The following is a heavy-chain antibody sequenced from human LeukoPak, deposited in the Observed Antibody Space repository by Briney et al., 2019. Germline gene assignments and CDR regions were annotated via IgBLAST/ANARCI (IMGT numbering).Heavy chain of an antibody. CDR3: AKDQGASGWGAFDY. D-gene: IGHD6-19*01. Sequence: GGSLRLSCASSGTTFEDYAMHWVRQAPGKGLEWVSFISGEGGTTYYADSVKGRFTISRDNSKTYLYLQMNSLRTEDTALYYCAKDQGASGWGAFDYWGQGTLVTVSS. CDR2: ISGEGGTT. J-gene: IGHJ4*02. V-gene: IGHV3-43*02. CDR1: GTTFEDYA.